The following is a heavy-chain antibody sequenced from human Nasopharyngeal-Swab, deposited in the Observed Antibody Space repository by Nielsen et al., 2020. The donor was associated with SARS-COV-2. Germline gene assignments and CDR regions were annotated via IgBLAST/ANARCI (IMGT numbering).Heavy chain of an antibody. CDR2: ISGSGGGT. Sequence: GESLKISCAASGFTFSSYAMSWVRQAPGKGLEWVSAISGSGGGTYYADSVKGRFTISRDNSKNTLYLQMNSLRAEDTAVYYCAKDSTMISYWGQGTLVTVS. J-gene: IGHJ4*02. CDR3: AKDSTMISY. CDR1: GFTFSSYA. D-gene: IGHD3-22*01. V-gene: IGHV3-23*01.